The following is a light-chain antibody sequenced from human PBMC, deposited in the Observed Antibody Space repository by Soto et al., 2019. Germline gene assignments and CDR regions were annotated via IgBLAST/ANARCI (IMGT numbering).Light chain of an antibody. CDR1: QSVSSY. J-gene: IGKJ5*01. V-gene: IGKV3-11*01. CDR3: QQRSNWQIT. CDR2: DAS. Sequence: EIVLTQSPATLYLSPGERATLSCRASQSVSSYLAGYQQKPGQAPRLLIYDASNRATGIPARFSGSGSGKDFTLTISSLDPEDFAVYYCQQRSNWQITFGQGTLLEI.